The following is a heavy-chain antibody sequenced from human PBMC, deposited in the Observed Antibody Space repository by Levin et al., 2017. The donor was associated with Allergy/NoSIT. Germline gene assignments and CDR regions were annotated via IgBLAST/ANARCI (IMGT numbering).Heavy chain of an antibody. CDR2: IIPIFGTA. D-gene: IGHD3-10*01. Sequence: ASVKVSCKASGGTFSSYAISWVRQAPGQGLEWMGGIIPIFGTANYAQKFQGRVTITADKSTSTAYMELSSLRSEDTAVYYCARDRGLDIRNYGMDVWGQGTTVTVSS. CDR1: GGTFSSYA. J-gene: IGHJ6*02. V-gene: IGHV1-69*06. CDR3: ARDRGLDIRNYGMDV.